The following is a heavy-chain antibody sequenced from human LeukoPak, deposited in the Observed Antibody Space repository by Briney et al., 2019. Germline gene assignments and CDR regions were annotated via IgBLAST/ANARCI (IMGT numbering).Heavy chain of an antibody. CDR2: ISGSGGST. J-gene: IGHJ3*02. CDR1: GFTFSSYA. D-gene: IGHD3-9*01. Sequence: GESLRLSCAASGFTFSSYAMSWVRRAPGKGLEWVSAISGSGGSTYYADSVKGRFTISRDNSKNTLYLQMNSLRAEDTAVYYCASPYYDILTGYSNAFDIWGQGTMVTVSS. V-gene: IGHV3-23*01. CDR3: ASPYYDILTGYSNAFDI.